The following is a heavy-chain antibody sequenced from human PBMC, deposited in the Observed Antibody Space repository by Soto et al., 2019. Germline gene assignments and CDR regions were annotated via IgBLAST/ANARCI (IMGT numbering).Heavy chain of an antibody. CDR2: IYWDDDK. CDR1: GFSLTTPGVG. CDR3: AHSRPLTVSGRGGYFDS. J-gene: IGHJ4*02. D-gene: IGHD6-19*01. Sequence: QITLKESGPTLVKPTQTLTLTCTFSGFSLTTPGVGVGWIRQPPGKALEWLALIYWDDDKRYSPSLKTRLTITKDTSNNQVVLTMTNMDPVDTATYYCAHSRPLTVSGRGGYFDSWGQGTLVTVSS. V-gene: IGHV2-5*02.